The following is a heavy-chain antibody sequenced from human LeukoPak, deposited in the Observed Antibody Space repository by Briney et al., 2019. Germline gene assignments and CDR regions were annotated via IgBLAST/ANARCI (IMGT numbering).Heavy chain of an antibody. J-gene: IGHJ4*02. V-gene: IGHV4-59*01. CDR1: GGSIVSYY. CDR3: ARDKSCDY. Sequence: SETLSLTCTVSGGSIVSYYWSWIRQPPGKGLEWIGYIYYSGSTNYNPSLKSRVTISVDTSKNQFSLKLSSVTAADTAVYYCARDKSCDYWGQGALVTVSS. D-gene: IGHD3-10*01. CDR2: IYYSGST.